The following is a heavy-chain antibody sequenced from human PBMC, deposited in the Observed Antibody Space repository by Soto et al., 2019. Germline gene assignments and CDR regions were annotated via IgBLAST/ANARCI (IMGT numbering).Heavy chain of an antibody. CDR2: IYYSGST. Sequence: SETLSLTCAVSGGSISSSYWWRFGRQPPGKGLEWIGYIYYSGSTNYNPSLKSRVTISVDTSKNQFSLKLSSVTAADTAVYYCARVRYGDYLDYWGQGTLVTVSS. CDR1: GGSISSSYW. J-gene: IGHJ4*02. CDR3: ARVRYGDYLDY. D-gene: IGHD4-17*01. V-gene: IGHV4-61*01.